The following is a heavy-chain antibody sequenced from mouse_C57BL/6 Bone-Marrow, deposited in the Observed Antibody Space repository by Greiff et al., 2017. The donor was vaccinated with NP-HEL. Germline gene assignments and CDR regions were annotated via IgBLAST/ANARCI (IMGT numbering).Heavy chain of an antibody. J-gene: IGHJ3*01. Sequence: VQLVESGPGLVQPSQSLSITCTVSGFSLTSYGVHWVRQSPGKGLEWLGVIWSGGSTDYNAAFISRLSISKDNSKSQVFFKMNSLQADDTAIYYCARNPDDGYYGFAYWGKGTLVTVSA. D-gene: IGHD2-3*01. V-gene: IGHV2-2*01. CDR2: IWSGGST. CDR3: ARNPDDGYYGFAY. CDR1: GFSLTSYG.